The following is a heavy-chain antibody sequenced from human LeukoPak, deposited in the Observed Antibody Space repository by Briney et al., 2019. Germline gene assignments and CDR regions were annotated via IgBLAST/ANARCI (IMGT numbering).Heavy chain of an antibody. CDR3: ARDNGGFRFWSGYYPDAFDI. Sequence: GSPRLSCAASGFTFSSYSMNWVRQAPGKGLEWVSSISSSSSYIYYADSVKGRFTISRDNAKNSLYLQMNSLRAEDTAVYYCARDNGGFRFWSGYYPDAFDIWGQGTMVTVSS. V-gene: IGHV3-21*01. D-gene: IGHD3-3*01. J-gene: IGHJ3*02. CDR2: ISSSSSYI. CDR1: GFTFSSYS.